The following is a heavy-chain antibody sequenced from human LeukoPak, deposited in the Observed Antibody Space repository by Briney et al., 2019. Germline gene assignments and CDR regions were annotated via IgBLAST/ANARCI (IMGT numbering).Heavy chain of an antibody. CDR2: IWYAGSNK. J-gene: IGHJ4*02. CDR3: AREGVGYDSSGYYYY. CDR1: GFTFSSYG. D-gene: IGHD3-22*01. Sequence: GRCLRLSCAASGFTFSSYGMHWVSQAPDKGMEWVADIWYAGSNKYYADSVKGRFTISRDDSKNRLYVEVNSLRAEDRAVYYCAREGVGYDSSGYYYYWGQGTLVSVSS. V-gene: IGHV3-33*01.